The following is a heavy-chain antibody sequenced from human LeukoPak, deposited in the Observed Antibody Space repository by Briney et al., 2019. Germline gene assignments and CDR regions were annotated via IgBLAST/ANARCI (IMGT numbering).Heavy chain of an antibody. CDR2: ISSNNANT. CDR3: ARSRGGYSYGYGED. CDR1: GYTFTSYG. J-gene: IGHJ4*02. Sequence: ASVKVSCKTSGYTFTSYGISWVRQAAGQGLEWMGWISSNNANTNYAQKLQDRVTMTTETSTSTAYMELRSLRSDDTAVYYCARSRGGYSYGYGEDWGQGTLVTVSS. D-gene: IGHD5-18*01. V-gene: IGHV1-18*01.